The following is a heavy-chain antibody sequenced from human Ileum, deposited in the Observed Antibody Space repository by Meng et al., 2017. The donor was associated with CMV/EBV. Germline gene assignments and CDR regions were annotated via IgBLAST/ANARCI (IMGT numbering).Heavy chain of an antibody. CDR3: ARGRDFWWEMDY. CDR1: SGSFSYFC. J-gene: IGHJ4*02. D-gene: IGHD1-26*01. CDR2: SSHSGKT. Sequence: VLINPVGSGRVKPRGTPSLTCPGHSGSFSYFCWGWIRQPPGKGLEWMWTSSHSGKTKYNPSLKSRVTLSVDASKNQFSLNMRSVTAADTAVYYCARGRDFWWEMDYTGQGTLVIVSS. V-gene: IGHV4-34*01.